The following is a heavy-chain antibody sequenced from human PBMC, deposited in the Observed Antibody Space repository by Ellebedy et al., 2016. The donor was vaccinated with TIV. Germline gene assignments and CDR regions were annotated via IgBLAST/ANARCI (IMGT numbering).Heavy chain of an antibody. CDR1: GFTFSNYV. V-gene: IGHV3-23*01. J-gene: IGHJ4*02. CDR2: ISGGVGNT. Sequence: PGGSLRLSCAASGFTFSNYVMSWVRQAPGKGLEWVSSISGGVGNTYYADSVKGRFTISRDNSKNTLYLQMNSLRAEDTAVYYCAKGCGGSCYWEAHWGQGTLVTVSS. CDR3: AKGCGGSCYWEAH. D-gene: IGHD2-15*01.